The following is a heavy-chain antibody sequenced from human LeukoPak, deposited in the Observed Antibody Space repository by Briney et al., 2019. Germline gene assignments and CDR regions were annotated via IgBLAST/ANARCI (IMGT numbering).Heavy chain of an antibody. CDR1: GFTFSSYS. V-gene: IGHV3-21*04. CDR2: ITSSSSYI. Sequence: GGSLRLSCAASGFTFSSYSMNWVRQAPGKGLEWVSSIAPGKGLEWVSSITSSSSYIYYADSVKGRFTISRDNAKNSLYLQMNSLRSEDTAVYYCARSGFGEPGVFWGQGTLVTVSS. CDR3: ARSGFGEPGVF. D-gene: IGHD3-10*01. J-gene: IGHJ4*02.